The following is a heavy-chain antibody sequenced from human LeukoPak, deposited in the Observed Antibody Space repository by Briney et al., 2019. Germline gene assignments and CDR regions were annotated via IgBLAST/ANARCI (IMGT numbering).Heavy chain of an antibody. Sequence: GRSLRLSCAASGFTFSSYGMHWVRQAPGKGLEWVAVISYDGSNKYYADSVKGRFTISRDNSKNTLYLQMNSLRAEDTAVYYCAKYSSSFGSNYWGQGTLVTVSS. V-gene: IGHV3-30*18. D-gene: IGHD6-6*01. J-gene: IGHJ4*02. CDR2: ISYDGSNK. CDR1: GFTFSSYG. CDR3: AKYSSSFGSNY.